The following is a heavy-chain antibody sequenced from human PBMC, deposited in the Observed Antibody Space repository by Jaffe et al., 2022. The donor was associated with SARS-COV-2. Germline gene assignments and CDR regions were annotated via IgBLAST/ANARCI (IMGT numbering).Heavy chain of an antibody. CDR3: TRHVTQYAFDI. CDR2: IYYSGST. V-gene: IGHV4-39*01. J-gene: IGHJ3*02. CDR1: GGSISIRDYY. Sequence: QHHLQESGPGLVRPSETLSLTCTVSGGSISIRDYYWGWVRQPPGKDLEYIASIYYSGSTYYNSSLKSRVTISMDTSKNQFSLMLGSVTAADTAIYYCTRHVTQYAFDIWGQGTMVTVSS.